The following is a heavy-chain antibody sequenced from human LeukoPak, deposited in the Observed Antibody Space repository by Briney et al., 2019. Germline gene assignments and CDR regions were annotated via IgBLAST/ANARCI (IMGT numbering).Heavy chain of an antibody. CDR2: INSDGSST. V-gene: IGHV3-74*01. CDR1: GNTFSHYW. D-gene: IGHD2-8*02. Sequence: GGPLRLFCGACGNTFSHYWMHWVRQAPGKGLVWVSRINSDGSSTIYAVSVKGRFTISRDNAKNTVYLRMNSLRAEDTAVFYCATGLSQYYDFWGRRTLVTVSS. J-gene: IGHJ2*01. CDR3: ATGLSQYYDF.